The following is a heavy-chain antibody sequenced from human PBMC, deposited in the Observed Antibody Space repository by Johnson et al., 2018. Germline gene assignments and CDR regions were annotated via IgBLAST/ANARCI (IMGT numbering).Heavy chain of an antibody. D-gene: IGHD6-13*01. CDR2: ISCNSGSI. CDR3: AKYSSSWHTYDYYGMDV. V-gene: IGHV3-9*02. CDR1: GFTSDDYA. Sequence: VQLVESGGGLVQPGRSLRLSCAASGFTSDDYAMHWVRQAPGKGLEGVSGISCNSGSIDYADSVMGRFTISRDNSKNSLYLQMSSLRAEDTAVYYCAKYSSSWHTYDYYGMDVWGQGTTVTVSS. J-gene: IGHJ6*02.